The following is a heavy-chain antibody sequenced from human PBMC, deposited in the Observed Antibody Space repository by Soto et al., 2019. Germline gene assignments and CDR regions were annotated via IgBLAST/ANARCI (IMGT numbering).Heavy chain of an antibody. CDR3: ARDMTTVTTGYGMDV. D-gene: IGHD4-17*01. V-gene: IGHV1-2*04. Sequence: QVQLVQSGAEVKKPGASVKVSCKASGYTFTGYYMHWVRQAPGQGLEWMGWINPNSGDTNYAQKFQGWVTMTRDTSISTAYMELSRLRSDDTAVYCCARDMTTVTTGYGMDVWGQGTTVTVSS. CDR1: GYTFTGYY. CDR2: INPNSGDT. J-gene: IGHJ6*02.